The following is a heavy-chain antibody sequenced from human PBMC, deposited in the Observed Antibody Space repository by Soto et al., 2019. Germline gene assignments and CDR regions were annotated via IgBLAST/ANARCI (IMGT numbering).Heavy chain of an antibody. Sequence: QITLKESGPTLVKSTQTLTLTCSFSGFSLRNGGVCVGWIRQPPGKALEWVAIIYWNDDKRYSPFLKNRLTLIKDIFKDQVVLTMTNVDPVDTAKYYCAHKLDTVDWFGPWGQGIMVTVSS. J-gene: IGHJ5*02. CDR1: GFSLRNGGVC. CDR3: AHKLDTVDWFGP. D-gene: IGHD5-18*01. CDR2: IYWNDDK. V-gene: IGHV2-5*01.